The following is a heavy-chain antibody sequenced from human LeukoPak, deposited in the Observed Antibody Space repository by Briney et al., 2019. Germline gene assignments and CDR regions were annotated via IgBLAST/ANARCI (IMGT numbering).Heavy chain of an antibody. CDR1: GYSLTSYW. CDR2: IYPGDSDT. V-gene: IGHV5-51*01. Sequence: PGESLKISCKGSGYSLTSYWIGWVRQMPGKGLEWMGIIYPGDSDTRYSPSFQGQVTISADKSISTAYLQWSSLKASDTAMYYCTKTRRSGSDAFDIWGQGTMVTVSS. D-gene: IGHD3-3*01. J-gene: IGHJ3*02. CDR3: TKTRRSGSDAFDI.